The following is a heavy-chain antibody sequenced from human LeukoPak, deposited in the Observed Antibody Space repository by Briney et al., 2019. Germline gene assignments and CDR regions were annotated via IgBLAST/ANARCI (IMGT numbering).Heavy chain of an antibody. Sequence: PGGSLRLSCAASGFTFSDYYMSWIRQAPGKGLEWVSYISSSSSYTNYADSVKGRFTISRDNAKNSLYLQMNSLRAEDTAVYYCASHSGSGSYYDYWGQGTLVTVSS. D-gene: IGHD3-10*01. CDR2: ISSSSSYT. CDR1: GFTFSDYY. CDR3: ASHSGSGSYYDY. V-gene: IGHV3-11*06. J-gene: IGHJ4*02.